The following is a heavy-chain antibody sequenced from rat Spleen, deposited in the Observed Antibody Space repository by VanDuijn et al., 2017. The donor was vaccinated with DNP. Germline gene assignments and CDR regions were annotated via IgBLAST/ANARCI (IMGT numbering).Heavy chain of an antibody. CDR2: ISYEGSST. CDR1: GFTLSSSD. V-gene: IGHV5-7*01. J-gene: IGHJ2*01. CDR3: VRPAYYAGSYPHY. D-gene: IGHD1-12*02. Sequence: EVQLVESGGGLVQPGRSLKLSCAASGFTLSSSDMAWVRQAPTKGLEWVAAISYEGSSTYYRDSVKGRFTISRDNAKSTLYLQMNSLRSEDMATYYCVRPAYYAGSYPHYWGQGVMVTVSS.